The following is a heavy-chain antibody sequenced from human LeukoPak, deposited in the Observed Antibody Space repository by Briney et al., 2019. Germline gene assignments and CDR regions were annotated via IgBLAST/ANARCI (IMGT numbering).Heavy chain of an antibody. Sequence: GASVKVSCKASGYTFTSYDINWVRQATGQGLEWMGWMNPNSGNTGYAQKFQGRVTITADESTSTAYMELSSLRSEDTAVYYCARERVGKSWFDPWGQGTLVTVSS. V-gene: IGHV1-8*03. J-gene: IGHJ5*02. CDR1: GYTFTSYD. D-gene: IGHD1-26*01. CDR2: MNPNSGNT. CDR3: ARERVGKSWFDP.